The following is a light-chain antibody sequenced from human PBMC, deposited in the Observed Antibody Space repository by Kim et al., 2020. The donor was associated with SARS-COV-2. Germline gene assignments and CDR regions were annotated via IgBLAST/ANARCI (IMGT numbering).Light chain of an antibody. J-gene: IGKJ5*01. V-gene: IGKV4-1*01. CDR3: QQHYNIPIT. CDR2: WAS. CDR1: TSVLDNSNNKNS. Sequence: ATISCKHSTSVLDNSNNKNSLAWYQQKPGQPPKVLIYWASTRESGVPDRFSGSGSGTDFTLTISSLQAEDVAVYYCQQHYNIPITFGQGTRLEIK.